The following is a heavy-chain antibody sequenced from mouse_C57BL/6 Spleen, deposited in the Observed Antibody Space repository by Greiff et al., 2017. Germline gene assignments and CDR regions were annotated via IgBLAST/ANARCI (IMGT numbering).Heavy chain of an antibody. V-gene: IGHV3-6*01. D-gene: IGHD2-5*01. Sequence: EVKLMESGPGLVKPSQSLSLTCSVTGYSITSGYYWNWIRQFPGNKLEWMGYISYDGSNNYNPSLKNRISITRDTSKNQFFLKLNSVTTEDTATYYCARGGHYSNYFDYWGQGTTLTVSS. CDR3: ARGGHYSNYFDY. CDR1: GYSITSGYY. CDR2: ISYDGSN. J-gene: IGHJ2*01.